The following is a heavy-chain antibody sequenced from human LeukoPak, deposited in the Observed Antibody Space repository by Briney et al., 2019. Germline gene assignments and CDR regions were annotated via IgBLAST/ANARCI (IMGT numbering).Heavy chain of an antibody. Sequence: SETLSLTCTVSRGSISSSRYYWGWIHQPPGKGLEWIASINYSGSTQYNPSLKSRVTISVDTSKRQFSLKLNSVTAADTAVYYCARHETADWFDPWGQGTLVSVSS. CDR1: RGSISSSRYY. CDR3: ARHETADWFDP. CDR2: INYSGST. J-gene: IGHJ5*02. V-gene: IGHV4-39*01.